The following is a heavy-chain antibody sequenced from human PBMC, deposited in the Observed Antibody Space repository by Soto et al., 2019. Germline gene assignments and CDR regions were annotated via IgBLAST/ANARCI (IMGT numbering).Heavy chain of an antibody. V-gene: IGHV1-69*13. D-gene: IGHD1-26*01. J-gene: IGHJ6*02. CDR1: GGTFSSYA. CDR3: ARWEIVGATDYYYYGMDV. Sequence: GASVKVSCKASGGTFSSYAISWVRQAPGQGLEWMGGIIPIFGTANYAQKFQGRVTITADESTSTAYMELSSLRSEDTAVYYCARWEIVGATDYYYYGMDVWGQGTTVTVSS. CDR2: IIPIFGTA.